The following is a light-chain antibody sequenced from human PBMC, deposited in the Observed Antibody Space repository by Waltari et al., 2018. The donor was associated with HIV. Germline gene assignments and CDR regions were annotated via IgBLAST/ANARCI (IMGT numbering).Light chain of an antibody. CDR1: SLADHY. V-gene: IGLV3-25*03. CDR2: KDT. J-gene: IGLJ1*01. Sequence: SYELTQPPSLSVSPGQTPRITCSGESLADHYVYWYQQKPGQAPLLVMYKDTERPSGIPERFFGSTSGTTVTLTIDGVQAEDEADYYCQSADNSDTYYVFGSGTKVTVL. CDR3: QSADNSDTYYV.